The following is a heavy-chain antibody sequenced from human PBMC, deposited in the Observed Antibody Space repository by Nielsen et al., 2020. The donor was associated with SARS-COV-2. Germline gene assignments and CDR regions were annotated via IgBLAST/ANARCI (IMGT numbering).Heavy chain of an antibody. CDR3: ARGKRRYCSGGSCYSGQIDY. J-gene: IGHJ4*02. CDR1: GGSFSGYY. CDR2: INHSGST. Sequence: SETLSLTCAVYGGSFSGYYWSWIRQPPGKGLEWIGEINHSGSTNYNPSLKSRVTISVDTSKNQFSLKLSSVTAADTAVYYCARGKRRYCSGGSCYSGQIDYWGQGTLVTVSS. V-gene: IGHV4-34*01. D-gene: IGHD2-15*01.